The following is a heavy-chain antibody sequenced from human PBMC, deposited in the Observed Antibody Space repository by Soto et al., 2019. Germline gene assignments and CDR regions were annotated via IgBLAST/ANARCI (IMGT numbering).Heavy chain of an antibody. Sequence: ASVKVSCKASSYTFTTFGISWVRQAPGQGLEWMGIINAGSSSTNYAQKFQGRVTITADKSTSTAYMELSSLRSEDTAVYYCARETDYYDSSGYIDYWGQGTLVTVSS. D-gene: IGHD3-22*01. V-gene: IGHV1-18*01. CDR2: INAGSSST. J-gene: IGHJ4*02. CDR3: ARETDYYDSSGYIDY. CDR1: SYTFTTFG.